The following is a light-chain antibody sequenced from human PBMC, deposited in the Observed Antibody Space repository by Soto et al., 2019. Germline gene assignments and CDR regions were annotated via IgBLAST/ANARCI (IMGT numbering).Light chain of an antibody. V-gene: IGLV1-44*01. J-gene: IGLJ3*02. CDR2: SNN. Sequence: QAVVTQPPSESGTPGQSVTISCSGRSSNIGINDVNWYQQLPGTAPKLLIYSNNQRPSGVPDRFSGSKLGTSASLAISGLQSEDEADYYCVAWDDSLNGWVFGGGTKLTVL. CDR3: VAWDDSLNGWV. CDR1: SSNIGIND.